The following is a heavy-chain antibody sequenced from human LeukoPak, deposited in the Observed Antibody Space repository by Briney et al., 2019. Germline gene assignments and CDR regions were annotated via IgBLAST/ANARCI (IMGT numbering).Heavy chain of an antibody. Sequence: PSETLSLTCTVSGVSISSYYWGWIRQPPGKGLEWIGYIYYIGSTNYNPSLKSRVTISVDTSKNQFSLKLSSVTAADTAVYYCARDYAFDIWGQGTMVTVSS. V-gene: IGHV4-59*01. CDR3: ARDYAFDI. J-gene: IGHJ3*02. CDR1: GVSISSYY. CDR2: IYYIGST.